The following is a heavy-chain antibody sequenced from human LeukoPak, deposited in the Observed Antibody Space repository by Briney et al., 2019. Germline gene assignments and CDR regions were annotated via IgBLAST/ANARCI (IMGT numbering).Heavy chain of an antibody. D-gene: IGHD3-10*01. CDR3: ARDITMVRGVVNDAFDI. Sequence: SETLSLTCTVSGYSISSGYYWGWIRQPPGKGLEWIGRIYTSGSTNYNPSLKSRVTMSVDTSKNQFSLKLSSVTAADTAVYYCARDITMVRGVVNDAFDIWGQGTMVTVSS. V-gene: IGHV4-38-2*02. CDR2: IYTSGST. CDR1: GYSISSGYY. J-gene: IGHJ3*02.